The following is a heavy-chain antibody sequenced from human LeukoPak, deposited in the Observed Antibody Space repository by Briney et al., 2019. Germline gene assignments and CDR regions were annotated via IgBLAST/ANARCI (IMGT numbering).Heavy chain of an antibody. D-gene: IGHD3-22*01. CDR1: GFTFSSYS. J-gene: IGHJ4*02. Sequence: PGGSLRLSCAASGFTFSSYSINWVRQAPGKGLEWVSSISSSSSYIYYADSVKGRFTISRDNAKNSLYLQMNSLRAEDTALYYCAKEKDTNYYDSRIFDYWGQGTLVTVSS. CDR3: AKEKDTNYYDSRIFDY. CDR2: ISSSSSYI. V-gene: IGHV3-21*04.